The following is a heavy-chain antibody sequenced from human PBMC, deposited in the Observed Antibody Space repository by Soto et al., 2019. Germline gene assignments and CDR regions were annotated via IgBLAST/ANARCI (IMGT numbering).Heavy chain of an antibody. D-gene: IGHD2-15*01. Sequence: QVQLVQSGAEVKKPGASVKVSCKASGYTFTSYYMHWVRQAPGQGLEWLGIINPSGGSTRYAQNFQGRITMTRDTYTSTGYMELSSLRSEYTVVYYCARDVPTLDCSCGSCPREGYFDDGCQGTLVNVSS. V-gene: IGHV1-46*01. CDR3: ARDVPTLDCSCGSCPREGYFDD. J-gene: IGHJ4*02. CDR2: INPSGGST. CDR1: GYTFTSYY.